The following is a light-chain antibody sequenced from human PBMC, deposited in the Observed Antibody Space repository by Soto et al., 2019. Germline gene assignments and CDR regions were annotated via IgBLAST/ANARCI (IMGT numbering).Light chain of an antibody. CDR1: SSDISNYDY. V-gene: IGLV2-14*03. Sequence: QSALTQPASVSGSPGQSVTISCTGISSDISNYDYVSWYQQHSGKAPKLMIYDVFNPPSGVSSRFSGSRSGDTASLTISGLVAEDEADYYCSSYTSKTVIFGGGTKLTVL. J-gene: IGLJ2*01. CDR3: SSYTSKTVI. CDR2: DVF.